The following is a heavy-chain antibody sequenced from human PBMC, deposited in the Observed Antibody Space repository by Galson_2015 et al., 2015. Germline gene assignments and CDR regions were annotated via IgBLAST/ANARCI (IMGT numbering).Heavy chain of an antibody. D-gene: IGHD2-15*01. CDR2: IANDGSNK. Sequence: SLRLSCAASGFSFSSYGMHWVRQAPGKGLEWVAVIANDGSNKYYADSVKGRFTISRDNSKNTLYLQMNSLRAEDTAVYYCAKDLSRYCSGGSCDNLDYWGQGTLVTVSS. CDR1: GFSFSSYG. J-gene: IGHJ4*02. CDR3: AKDLSRYCSGGSCDNLDY. V-gene: IGHV3-30*18.